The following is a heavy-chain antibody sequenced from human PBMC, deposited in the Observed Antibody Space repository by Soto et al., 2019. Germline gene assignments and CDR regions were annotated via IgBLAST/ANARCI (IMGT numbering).Heavy chain of an antibody. CDR3: ARKGTTGVGHYYYYYGMDV. D-gene: IGHD1-1*01. CDR2: IIPIFGTA. V-gene: IGHV1-69*12. J-gene: IGHJ6*02. CDR1: GGTFSSYA. Sequence: QVQLVQSGAEVKKPGSSVKVSCKASGGTFSSYAISWVRQAPGQGLEWMGGIIPIFGTANYAQKFQGRVTITADESTSKAYMEMSSLRTEDTAVYYCARKGTTGVGHYYYYYGMDVWGQGTTVTVSS.